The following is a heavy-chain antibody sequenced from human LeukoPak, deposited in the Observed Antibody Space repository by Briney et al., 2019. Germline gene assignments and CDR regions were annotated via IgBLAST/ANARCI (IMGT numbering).Heavy chain of an antibody. J-gene: IGHJ3*02. D-gene: IGHD3-10*01. CDR1: GGSIGSGGYY. CDR3: ARDQRRITMVRGGASAFDI. V-gene: IGHV4-31*03. CDR2: IYYSGST. Sequence: SETLSLTCTVSGGSIGSGGYYWSWIRRHPGKGLEWIGYIYYSGSTYYNPSLKSRVTISVDTSKNQFSLKLSSVTAADTAVYYCARDQRRITMVRGGASAFDIWGQGTMVTVSS.